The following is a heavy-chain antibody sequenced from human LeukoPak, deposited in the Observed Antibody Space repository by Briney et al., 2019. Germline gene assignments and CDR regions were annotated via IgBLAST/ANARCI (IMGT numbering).Heavy chain of an antibody. CDR1: GGSFSGYF. CDR2: INHSGST. D-gene: IGHD3-22*01. Sequence: SETLSLTCAVSGGSFSGYFWTWIRQAPGKGLEWIGEINHSGSTNYNASLESRVTISVDTSKKQFSLNLNSVTAADTAVYYCARKFRNQFDSSGFFGFWCQGTLVTVSS. J-gene: IGHJ4*02. V-gene: IGHV4-34*01. CDR3: ARKFRNQFDSSGFFGF.